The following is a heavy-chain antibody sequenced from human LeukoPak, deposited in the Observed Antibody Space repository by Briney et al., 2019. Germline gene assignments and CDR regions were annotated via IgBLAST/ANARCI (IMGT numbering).Heavy chain of an antibody. CDR3: AKPRPGGATEPFDS. CDR1: GFTFSIYG. D-gene: IGHD1-26*01. CDR2: IRTGGDST. V-gene: IGHV3-23*01. J-gene: IGHJ4*02. Sequence: GGSLRLSCAASGFTFSIYGMSWVRQAPGKGLEWVSAIRTGGDSTYYADSVRGRFTISRDNSKNTLYLQMNSLRAEDTAVYYCAKPRPGGATEPFDSWGQGTLVTVSS.